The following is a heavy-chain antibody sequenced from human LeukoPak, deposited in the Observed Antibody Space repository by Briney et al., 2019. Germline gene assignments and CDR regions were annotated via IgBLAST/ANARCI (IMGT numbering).Heavy chain of an antibody. CDR1: GYTFTGYG. V-gene: IGHV1-18*01. J-gene: IGHJ3*02. D-gene: IGHD6-13*01. CDR3: ARLWYSSSGRGRAFDI. CDR2: ISAYNGNT. Sequence: GASVKVSCKASGYTFTGYGISWVRQAPGQGLEWMGWISAYNGNTNYAQKLQGRVTMTTDTSTSTAYMELRSLRSDDTAVYYCARLWYSSSGRGRAFDIWGQGTMVTVSS.